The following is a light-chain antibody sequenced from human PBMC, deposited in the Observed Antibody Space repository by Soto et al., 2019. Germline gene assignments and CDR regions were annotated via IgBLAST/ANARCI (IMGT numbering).Light chain of an antibody. CDR1: QNIANY. CDR3: HQTYSTPQT. J-gene: IGKJ1*01. V-gene: IGKV1-39*01. CDR2: GAS. Sequence: DIQMTQSPSSLSASVEDRVTITCRASQNIANYLTWYQHKPGKAPRLLIYGASSLQSGVPSRFSGSGSGTEFTLTISSLQPEDFATYYCHQTYSTPQTFGQGTKVEI.